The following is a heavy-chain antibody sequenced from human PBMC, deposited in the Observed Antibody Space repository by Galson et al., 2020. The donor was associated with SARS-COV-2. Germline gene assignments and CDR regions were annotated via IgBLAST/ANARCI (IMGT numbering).Heavy chain of an antibody. CDR3: AGDRGYYGMDV. CDR2: IYNSGDT. J-gene: IGHJ6*02. CDR1: GGSISSGGYY. Sequence: ASETLSLTCSVSGGSISSGGYYWSWIRQYPGKGLEWLGYIYNSGDTYFNPSLKSRIIISVDRSKNQFSLKLRSVTAADTAVYYCAGDRGYYGMDVWGQGTTVTVSS. V-gene: IGHV4-31*03.